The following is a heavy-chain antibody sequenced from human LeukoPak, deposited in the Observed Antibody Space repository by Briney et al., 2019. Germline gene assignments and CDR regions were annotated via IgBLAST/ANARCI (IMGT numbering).Heavy chain of an antibody. CDR1: GGSISSGSYY. D-gene: IGHD3-22*01. CDR2: IYTSGST. CDR3: ARVTMTGYYYYYMDV. Sequence: TSQTLSLTCTVSGGSISSGSYYWSWVRHPAGKGLEWVGRIYTSGSTNYNPSLKSRVTISLDTSKNQFSLKLSSVTAADTAVYYCARVTMTGYYYYYMDVWGKGTTVTVS. V-gene: IGHV4-61*02. J-gene: IGHJ6*03.